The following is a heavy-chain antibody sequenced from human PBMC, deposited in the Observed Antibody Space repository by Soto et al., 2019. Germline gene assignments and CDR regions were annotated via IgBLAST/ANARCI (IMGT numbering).Heavy chain of an antibody. J-gene: IGHJ5*02. V-gene: IGHV4-31*03. CDR2: IYYSGST. CDR3: ARDGGYSNSIDP. CDR1: GGSISSGGYY. D-gene: IGHD4-4*01. Sequence: SETLCLTCTVSGGSISSGGYYWSWIRQHPGKGLEWIGYIYYSGSTYYNPSLKSRVTISVDTSKNQFSLKLSSVTAADTAVYYCARDGGYSNSIDPWGQGTLVTVSS.